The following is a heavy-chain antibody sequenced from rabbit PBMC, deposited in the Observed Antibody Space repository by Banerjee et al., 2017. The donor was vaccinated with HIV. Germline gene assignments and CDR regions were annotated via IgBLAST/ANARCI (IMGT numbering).Heavy chain of an antibody. CDR1: GFTISSSYW. V-gene: IGHV1S45*01. Sequence: QEQLEESGGGLVQPEGSLALTCTASGFTISSSYWICWVRQAPGKGLEWIACIGAASTYYATWAKGRFTISKTSSTTVTLQMTSLTAADTATYFCARDLAGVIGWNFNLWGQGTLVTVS. CDR2: IGAAST. J-gene: IGHJ4*01. CDR3: ARDLAGVIGWNFNL. D-gene: IGHD4-1*01.